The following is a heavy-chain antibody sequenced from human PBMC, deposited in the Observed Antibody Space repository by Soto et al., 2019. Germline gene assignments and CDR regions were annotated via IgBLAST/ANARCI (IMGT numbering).Heavy chain of an antibody. CDR1: GGTFSSYT. D-gene: IGHD3-22*01. CDR2: IIPILGIA. J-gene: IGHJ5*01. CDR3: ARLGGFYQSLDS. V-gene: IGHV1-69*02. Sequence: ASVKVSCKASGGTFSSYTISWVRQAPGQGLEWMGRIIPILGIANYAQKFQGRVTITADKSTSTAYMELSSLRSEDTAVYYCARLGGFYQSLDSWGQGTRVTVSS.